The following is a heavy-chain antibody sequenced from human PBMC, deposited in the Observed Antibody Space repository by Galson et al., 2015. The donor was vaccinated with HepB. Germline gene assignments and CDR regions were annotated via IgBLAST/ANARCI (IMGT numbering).Heavy chain of an antibody. D-gene: IGHD2-2*01. J-gene: IGHJ6*02. CDR2: ITRDGSST. Sequence: SLRLSCAASGFTFRSHWMHWVRQAPGKGLVWVSRITRDGSSTTYADSVKGRFTISRDNAKNTLYLQMSSLRAEDTAVYYCGRGIEVVPDASGMDVWGQGTTVTVSS. V-gene: IGHV3-74*01. CDR1: GFTFRSHW. CDR3: GRGIEVVPDASGMDV.